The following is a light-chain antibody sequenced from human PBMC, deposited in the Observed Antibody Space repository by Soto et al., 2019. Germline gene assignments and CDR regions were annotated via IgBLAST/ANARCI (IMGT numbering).Light chain of an antibody. CDR3: QQYNNWWT. CDR2: AAS. V-gene: IGKV3-15*01. Sequence: EIVMTQSPATLSVSPGDRATLSCRASESVTSSLAWYQQKPGQPPRLLIYAASTRATDVPARFSGSGSGTEFTLTISSLQSEDFAVYYCQQYNNWWTFGQGTKVDIK. J-gene: IGKJ1*01. CDR1: ESVTSS.